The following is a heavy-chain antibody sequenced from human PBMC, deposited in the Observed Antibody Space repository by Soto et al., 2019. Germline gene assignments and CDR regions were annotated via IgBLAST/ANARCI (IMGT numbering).Heavy chain of an antibody. Sequence: SVKVSCKASGGSFSSHGIAWVRQVPGQGLEWVGGIMPTFGSATYAPKFQGRVTITADKSTSTAYMGLRSLRSEDTAVYYCATERSAQYFDYWGQGTLVTVS. D-gene: IGHD1-1*01. V-gene: IGHV1-69*06. J-gene: IGHJ4*02. CDR2: IMPTFGSA. CDR1: GGSFSSHG. CDR3: ATERSAQYFDY.